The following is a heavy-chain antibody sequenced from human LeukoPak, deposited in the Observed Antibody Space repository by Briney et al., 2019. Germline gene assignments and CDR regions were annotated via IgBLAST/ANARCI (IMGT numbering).Heavy chain of an antibody. D-gene: IGHD2-15*01. CDR2: ISDSSITM. J-gene: IGHJ5*02. CDR1: GFTFSSHN. Sequence: GGSLRLSCAASGFTFSSHNMVWVRQPPGKGLEWISYISDSSITMYYADSVKGRFTISRDNAKNSLYLQMNSLKAEDTAVYYCARDGGFCSGGFCYRLFDPWGQGTLVTVSS. CDR3: ARDGGFCSGGFCYRLFDP. V-gene: IGHV3-48*04.